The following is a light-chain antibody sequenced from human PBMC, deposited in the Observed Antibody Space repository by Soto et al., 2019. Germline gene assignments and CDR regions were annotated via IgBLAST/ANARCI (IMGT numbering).Light chain of an antibody. J-gene: IGKJ5*01. V-gene: IGKV3D-15*02. CDR2: GAS. CDR1: QSVSSN. CDR3: QQYRMSPNT. Sequence: EIVMTQYPATLSVSPGERATLSCRASQSVSSNLAWYQQKPGQAPRLLIYGASTRATGIPDRFSGSGSGTDFSLTIRGLKPEDFAVYYCQQYRMSPNTFGQGTRLEIK.